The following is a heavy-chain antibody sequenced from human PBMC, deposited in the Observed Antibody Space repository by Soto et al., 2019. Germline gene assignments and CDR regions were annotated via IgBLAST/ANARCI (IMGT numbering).Heavy chain of an antibody. CDR3: AALITGTFP. CDR1: GFAFASSA. D-gene: IGHD1-20*01. CDR2: IVVVTGYA. J-gene: IGHJ5*02. V-gene: IGHV1-58*01. Sequence: QVQLVQSGPEVKKPGTSVKVSCKDSGFAFASSAVQWVRQARGKRLEWKGWIVVVTGYATYAQQFQERVLFTRDMSTSTAYMDLSSLRSADTAVYYGAALITGTFPWGQGTLVTVSS.